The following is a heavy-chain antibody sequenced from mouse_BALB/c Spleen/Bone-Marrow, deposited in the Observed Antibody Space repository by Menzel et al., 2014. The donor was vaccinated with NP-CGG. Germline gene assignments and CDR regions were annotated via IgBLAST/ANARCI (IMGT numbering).Heavy chain of an antibody. CDR3: ARGGLDFDY. CDR1: GYSITSGYT. J-gene: IGHJ2*01. Sequence: EVQLQESGPDLVRPSQSLSLTCTVTGYSITSGYTWHWIRQFPVNKLEWMGDIHYSGGANYNPSLKSRISITRDTSKNHFFLQLSSVTTEDTATYYCARGGLDFDYWGQGATLTVSS. CDR2: IHYSGGA. V-gene: IGHV3-1*02. D-gene: IGHD3-3*01.